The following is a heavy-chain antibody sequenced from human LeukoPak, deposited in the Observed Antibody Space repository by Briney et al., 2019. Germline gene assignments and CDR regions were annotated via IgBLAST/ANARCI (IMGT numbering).Heavy chain of an antibody. CDR1: GFTFTSSA. V-gene: IGHV1-58*02. D-gene: IGHD3-3*01. Sequence: TSVKVSCKASGFTFTSSAMQWVRQARGQRLEWIGWIVVGSGNTNYAQKFQERVTITRDESTSTAYMKLSSLRSEDTAVYYCAAEITIFGVGYNWFDPWGQGTLVTVSS. CDR3: AAEITIFGVGYNWFDP. CDR2: IVVGSGNT. J-gene: IGHJ5*02.